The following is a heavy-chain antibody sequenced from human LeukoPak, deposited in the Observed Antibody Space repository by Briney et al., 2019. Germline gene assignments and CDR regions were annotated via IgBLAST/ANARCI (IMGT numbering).Heavy chain of an antibody. Sequence: GGSLRLSCAASGLTFTNFAMTWVRQAPGKGLEWVSAISGGGDTTYYADSVKGRFTISRDNGKNTLYLELNSLRAADTAVYYCAASDPSGRGLLYFYYYYGMDVWGQGTTVTVSS. J-gene: IGHJ6*02. CDR3: AASDPSGRGLLYFYYYYGMDV. D-gene: IGHD3-10*01. CDR2: ISGGGDTT. V-gene: IGHV3-23*01. CDR1: GLTFTNFA.